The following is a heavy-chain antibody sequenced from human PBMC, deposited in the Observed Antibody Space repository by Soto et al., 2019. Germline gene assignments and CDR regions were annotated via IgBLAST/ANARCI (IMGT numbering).Heavy chain of an antibody. CDR2: ISAYNGNT. D-gene: IGHD3-3*01. CDR3: AREGTIFGVVIIFDY. V-gene: IGHV1-18*04. CDR1: GYTFTSYG. Sequence: ASVKVSCKASGYTFTSYGISCVRQAPGQGLEWMGWISAYNGNTNYAQKLQGRVTMTTDTSTSTAYMELRSLRSDDTAVYYCAREGTIFGVVIIFDYWGQGTLVTVSS. J-gene: IGHJ4*02.